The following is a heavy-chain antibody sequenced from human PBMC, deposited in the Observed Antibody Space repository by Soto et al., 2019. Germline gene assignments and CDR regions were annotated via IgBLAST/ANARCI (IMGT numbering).Heavy chain of an antibody. CDR3: ARNLLARPEYYYYGMDV. Sequence: QVQLVQSGAEVKKPGASVKVSCKASGYTFTSYGISWVRQAPGQGLEWMGWISAYNGNTNYAQKLQGRVTMTTDTSTSTAYMELRSLRSDDTAVYYCARNLLARPEYYYYGMDVWGQGTTVTVSS. J-gene: IGHJ6*02. V-gene: IGHV1-18*01. CDR2: ISAYNGNT. D-gene: IGHD6-6*01. CDR1: GYTFTSYG.